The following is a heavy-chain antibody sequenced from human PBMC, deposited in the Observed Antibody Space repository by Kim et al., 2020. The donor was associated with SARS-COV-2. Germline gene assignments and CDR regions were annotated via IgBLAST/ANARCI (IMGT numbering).Heavy chain of an antibody. V-gene: IGHV3-30*04. D-gene: IGHD5-12*01. CDR3: ARSPRGYSGSFDY. J-gene: IGHJ4*02. CDR1: GFTFSSYA. CDR2: ISYDGSNK. Sequence: GGSLRLSCAASGFTFSSYAMHWVRQAPGKGLEWVAVISYDGSNKYYADSVKGRFTISRDNSKNTLYLQMNSLRAEDTAVYYCARSPRGYSGSFDYWGQGTLVTVSS.